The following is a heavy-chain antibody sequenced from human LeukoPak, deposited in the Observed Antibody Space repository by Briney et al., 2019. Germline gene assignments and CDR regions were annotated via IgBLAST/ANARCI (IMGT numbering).Heavy chain of an antibody. CDR2: IYYTGNI. Sequence: SETLSLTCTVSGASITGYYWSWIRQPPGKGLEWIAYIYYTGNINYNPSLKSRATISLDTSKNQFSLKLNSVTAADTAVYYCAGYSSSSVYWFDPWGQETLVTVSS. D-gene: IGHD6-6*01. J-gene: IGHJ5*02. CDR3: AGYSSSSVYWFDP. V-gene: IGHV4-59*08. CDR1: GASITGYY.